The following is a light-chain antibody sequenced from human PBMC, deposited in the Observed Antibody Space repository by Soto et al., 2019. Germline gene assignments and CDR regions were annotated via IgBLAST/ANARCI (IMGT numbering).Light chain of an antibody. CDR1: QSVSAY. CDR2: AAS. J-gene: IGKJ1*01. Sequence: EIVFTQSPSTLSLSPGERATLSCRASQSVSAYLAWYQQKPDQAPRLLIYAASTRATGVPGRFSGSGSGTDFTLTISRLEPEDFALYYCHQRQSWPRTFGQGTRWIS. V-gene: IGKV3-11*01. CDR3: HQRQSWPRT.